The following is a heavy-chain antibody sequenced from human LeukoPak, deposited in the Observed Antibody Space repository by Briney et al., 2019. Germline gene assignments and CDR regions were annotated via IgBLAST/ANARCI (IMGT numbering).Heavy chain of an antibody. D-gene: IGHD3-10*01. V-gene: IGHV4-34*01. CDR2: INHSGST. CDR1: GGSFSGYY. J-gene: IGHJ6*03. Sequence: SETLSLTCAVYGGSFSGYYWSWIRQPPGKGLEWIGEINHSGSTNYNPSLKSRVTISVDTSKNQFSLKLSSVTAADTAVYYCARPRITMVRGVRRGYYMDVWGKGTAVTISS. CDR3: ARPRITMVRGVRRGYYMDV.